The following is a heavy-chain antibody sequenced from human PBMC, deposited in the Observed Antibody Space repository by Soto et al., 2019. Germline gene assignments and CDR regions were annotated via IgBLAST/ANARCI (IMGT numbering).Heavy chain of an antibody. CDR3: ARDYSSSSLFLQPQGGYFDY. J-gene: IGHJ4*02. CDR1: GYTFTSYG. D-gene: IGHD6-6*01. CDR2: ISAYNGNT. V-gene: IGHV1-18*01. Sequence: VASVKVSCKASGYTFTSYGISWVRQAPGQGLEWMGWISAYNGNTNYAQKLQGRVTMTTDTSTSTAYMELRSLRSDDTAVYYCARDYSSSSLFLQPQGGYFDYWGQGTLVTVSS.